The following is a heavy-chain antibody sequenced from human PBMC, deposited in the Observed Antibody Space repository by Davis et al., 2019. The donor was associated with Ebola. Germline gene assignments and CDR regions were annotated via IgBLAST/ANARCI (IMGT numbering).Heavy chain of an antibody. CDR3: ARAGSGDRGHLDY. CDR1: VGTFSSYA. CDR2: IIPIFGTA. J-gene: IGHJ4*02. V-gene: IGHV1-69*13. D-gene: IGHD6-19*01. Sequence: SVKVSCKASVGTFSSYAISWVRQAPGQGLEWMGGIIPIFGTANYAQKFQGRVTITAEESTSTAYMELSSLRSEDTAVYYCARAGSGDRGHLDYWGQGTLVTVSS.